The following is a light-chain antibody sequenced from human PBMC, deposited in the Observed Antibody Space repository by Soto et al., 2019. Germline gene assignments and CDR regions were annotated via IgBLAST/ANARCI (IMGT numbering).Light chain of an antibody. V-gene: IGLV2-11*01. J-gene: IGLJ1*01. CDR2: DVS. CDR3: CSYAGSYTLYV. Sequence: QSVLTQPRSVSGSPGQSVTIPRTGTSSDVGGYNYVSWYQQHPGKAPKLMIYDVSKRPSGVPDRFSGSKSGNTASLTISGLQAEDEADYYCCSYAGSYTLYVFGTGTKVTVL. CDR1: SSDVGGYNY.